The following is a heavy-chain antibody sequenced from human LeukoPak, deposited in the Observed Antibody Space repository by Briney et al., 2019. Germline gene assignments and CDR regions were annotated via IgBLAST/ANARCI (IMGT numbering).Heavy chain of an antibody. CDR2: TNFGGSIT. V-gene: IGHV3-23*01. CDR3: ARGPNFGSWRAVDY. J-gene: IGHJ4*02. Sequence: PGGSLTLSCAASGFTSGVHDMTWVRQTSGRGPEWVSSTNFGGSITWYADSVRGRFTMSRDKSKNTLYLQMNSLRADDTAVYFCARGPNFGSWRAVDYWGQGILVTVSS. CDR1: GFTSGVHD. D-gene: IGHD3-10*01.